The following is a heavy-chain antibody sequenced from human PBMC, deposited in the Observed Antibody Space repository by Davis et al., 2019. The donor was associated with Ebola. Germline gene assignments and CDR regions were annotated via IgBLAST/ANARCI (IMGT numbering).Heavy chain of an antibody. V-gene: IGHV4-59*01. CDR1: GGSISSYY. CDR3: ARSQQQLPWYFDY. J-gene: IGHJ4*02. D-gene: IGHD6-13*01. CDR2: IYYSGST. Sequence: SQTLSLTCTLSGGSISSYYWSWIRQPPGKGLEWIGYIYYSGSTNYNPSLKSRVTISVDTSKNQFSLKLSSVTAADTAVYYCARSQQQLPWYFDYWGQGTLVTVSS.